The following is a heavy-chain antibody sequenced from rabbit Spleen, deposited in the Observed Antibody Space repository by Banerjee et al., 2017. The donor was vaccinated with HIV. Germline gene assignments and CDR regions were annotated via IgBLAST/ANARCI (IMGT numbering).Heavy chain of an antibody. D-gene: IGHD1-1*01. J-gene: IGHJ4*01. CDR3: ARDLVAVIGWNFNL. Sequence: QSLEESGGDLVRPEGSLTLTCKASRVSLNDKDVMCWVRQAPGKGLEWIACINIVTGKSVYANWAEGRFIMSRTSSTTVTLQMTSLTAADTATYFCARDLVAVIGWNFNLWGPGTLVTVS. CDR1: RVSLNDKDV. CDR2: INIVTGKS. V-gene: IGHV1S40*01.